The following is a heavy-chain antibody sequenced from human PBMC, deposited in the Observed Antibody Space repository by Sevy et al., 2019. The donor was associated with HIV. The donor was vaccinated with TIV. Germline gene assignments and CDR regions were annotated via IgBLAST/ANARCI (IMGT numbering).Heavy chain of an antibody. J-gene: IGHJ6*02. D-gene: IGHD2-2*01. CDR3: ARYIVVVPAAIARYYYYGMDV. V-gene: IGHV3-74*01. Sequence: GGSLRLSCAASGFTFSRYWMHWVRQAPWKGLVWVSLTTSDGNSTAYADSVKGRFTISRDNAKNSLYLQMNSLRAEDTAVYYCARYIVVVPAAIARYYYYGMDVWGQGTTVTVSS. CDR1: GFTFSRYW. CDR2: TTSDGNST.